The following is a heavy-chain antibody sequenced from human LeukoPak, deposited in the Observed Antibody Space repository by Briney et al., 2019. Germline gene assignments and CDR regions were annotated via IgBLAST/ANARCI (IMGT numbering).Heavy chain of an antibody. CDR2: ISDTGVTT. Sequence: GGSLRLSCAASEFSFSTFSMSWVRQAPGKGLEWVSFISDTGVTTYYADSVKGRFTISRDNSKNTLYLQMNSLGVEDTAVYYCAKLGYYYYYVDVWGKGTTVTVSS. D-gene: IGHD3-16*01. J-gene: IGHJ6*03. V-gene: IGHV3-23*01. CDR1: EFSFSTFS. CDR3: AKLGYYYYYVDV.